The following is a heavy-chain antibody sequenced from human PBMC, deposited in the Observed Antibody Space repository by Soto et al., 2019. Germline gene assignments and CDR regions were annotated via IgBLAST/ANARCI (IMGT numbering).Heavy chain of an antibody. Sequence: EVQLVESGGGLVKPGGSLRLSCAASGFTFSDYAMNWFSQAPGKGLEWVSSISVSGTFIYYADSVKGRFTISRDNAKNSLLLQMKSLRAEDTAMYYCARVSDDSTPEYWGQGTLVTVSS. CDR2: ISVSGTFI. J-gene: IGHJ4*02. V-gene: IGHV3-21*06. D-gene: IGHD4-4*01. CDR1: GFTFSDYA. CDR3: ARVSDDSTPEY.